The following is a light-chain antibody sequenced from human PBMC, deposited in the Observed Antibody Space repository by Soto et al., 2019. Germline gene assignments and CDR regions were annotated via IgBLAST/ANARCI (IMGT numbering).Light chain of an antibody. CDR1: QSVGSY. CDR3: QQRHTWPPLT. CDR2: DAS. V-gene: IGKV3-11*01. J-gene: IGKJ4*01. Sequence: EIVLTQSPATLSLSPGERATLSCRASQSVGSYLSWYKQKPGQAPRLLIYDASIRATGIPARFSGSGSGTDFTLTIRSLEPEDLAVYYCQQRHTWPPLTVGGGTKVEI.